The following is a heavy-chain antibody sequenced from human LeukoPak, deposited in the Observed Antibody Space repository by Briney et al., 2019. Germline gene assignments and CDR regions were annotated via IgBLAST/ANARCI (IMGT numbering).Heavy chain of an antibody. V-gene: IGHV3-66*01. J-gene: IGHJ4*02. CDR1: GFTISSHY. CDR3: ARGYDSGGSYAIWAFDY. D-gene: IGHD3-22*01. Sequence: GGSLRLSCVASGFTISSHYIIWVRQAPGKGLEWVSIIYRGGSTYSADSVKDRFTVSSDNSKNTFYLQMNSLRAEDTAVYYCARGYDSGGSYAIWAFDYWGQGTLVTVSS. CDR2: IYRGGST.